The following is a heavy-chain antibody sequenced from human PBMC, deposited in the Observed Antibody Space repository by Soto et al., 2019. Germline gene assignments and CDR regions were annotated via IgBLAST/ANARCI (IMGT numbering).Heavy chain of an antibody. CDR3: AKQKWWSGSPDDPGAFDI. Sequence: PGGSLRLSCAASGFTFSSYAMSWVRQAPGKGLEWVSAISGSGGSTYYADSVKGRFTISRDNSKNTLYLQMNSLRAEDTAVYYCAKQKWWSGSPDDPGAFDIWGQGTMVTVSS. D-gene: IGHD3-3*01. V-gene: IGHV3-23*01. CDR2: ISGSGGST. J-gene: IGHJ3*02. CDR1: GFTFSSYA.